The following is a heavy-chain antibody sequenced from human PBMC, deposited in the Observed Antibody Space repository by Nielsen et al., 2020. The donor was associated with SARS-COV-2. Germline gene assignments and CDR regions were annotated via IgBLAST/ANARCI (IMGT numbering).Heavy chain of an antibody. D-gene: IGHD4-17*01. Sequence: GGSLRLSRAASGFTFSSYGMHWVRQAPGKGLEWVAVISYDGSNKYYADSVKGRFTISRDNSKNTLYLQMNSLRAEDTAVYYCAISYGDYAYYGMDVWGQGTTVTVSS. J-gene: IGHJ6*02. CDR2: ISYDGSNK. CDR3: AISYGDYAYYGMDV. CDR1: GFTFSSYG. V-gene: IGHV3-30*03.